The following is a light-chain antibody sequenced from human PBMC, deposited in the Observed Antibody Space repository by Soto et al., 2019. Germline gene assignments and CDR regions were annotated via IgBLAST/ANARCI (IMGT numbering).Light chain of an antibody. CDR3: QKYNSAPCT. Sequence: DIQMTQSPSSLSASVGDRVTITCRASQGISNFLAWHQQKPGKVPKLLIYAASTLQSGVPSRFSGSGSGTEFTLTITSLQPEDVATYYCQKYNSAPCTFGQGTKVEIK. CDR1: QGISNF. J-gene: IGKJ1*01. CDR2: AAS. V-gene: IGKV1-27*01.